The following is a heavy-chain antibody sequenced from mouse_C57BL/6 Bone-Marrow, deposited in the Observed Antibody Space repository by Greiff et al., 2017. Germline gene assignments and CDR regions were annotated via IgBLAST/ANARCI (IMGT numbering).Heavy chain of an antibody. CDR1: GYTFTSYT. Sequence: QVQLQQSGAELARPGASVTMSCTASGYTFTSYTMHWVKQRPGQGLEWIGYINPSSGYTKYNQKFKDKATLTADKSSSTAYMQLSSLTSEDAAVYYCARSLADWYFDGWGTGTTVTVSS. V-gene: IGHV1-4*01. J-gene: IGHJ1*03. D-gene: IGHD1-2*01. CDR2: INPSSGYT. CDR3: ARSLADWYFDG.